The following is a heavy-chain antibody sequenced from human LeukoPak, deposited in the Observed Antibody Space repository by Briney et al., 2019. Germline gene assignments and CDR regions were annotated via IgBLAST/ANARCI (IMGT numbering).Heavy chain of an antibody. CDR1: GYTFIDYY. Sequence: ASVKVSCKASGYTFIDYYLHWVRQAPGQGLEWMAWINPKNGDTNYAQKSQGRVSMTRDTSISTAYMELSRLTSDDTAVYYCARAGTVMLLDYWGQGTLVTVSS. CDR2: INPKNGDT. D-gene: IGHD3-16*01. V-gene: IGHV1-2*02. J-gene: IGHJ4*02. CDR3: ARAGTVMLLDY.